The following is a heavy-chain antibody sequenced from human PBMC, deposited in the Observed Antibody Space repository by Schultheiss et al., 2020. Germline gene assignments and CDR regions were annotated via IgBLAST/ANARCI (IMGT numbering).Heavy chain of an antibody. CDR3: AREAPLIGVVNYYYYYMDV. D-gene: IGHD3-3*01. CDR1: GGSISSSSYY. V-gene: IGHV4-39*07. J-gene: IGHJ6*03. Sequence: SETLSLTCTVSGGSISSSSYYWGWIRQPPGKGLEWIGEINHSGSTNYNPSLKSRVTISVDTSKNQFSLKLSSVTAADTAVYYCAREAPLIGVVNYYYYYMDVWGKGTTVTLSS. CDR2: INHSGST.